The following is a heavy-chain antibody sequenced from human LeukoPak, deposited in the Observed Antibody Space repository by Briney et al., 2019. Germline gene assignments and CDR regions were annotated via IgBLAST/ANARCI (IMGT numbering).Heavy chain of an antibody. CDR1: GGSFSGYY. V-gene: IGHV4-34*01. CDR3: ARGRGGYNWGSYRYLFDY. D-gene: IGHD3-16*02. CDR2: INHSGST. Sequence: ASETLSLTCAVYGGSFSGYYWSWIRQPPGKGLEWIGEINHSGSTNYNPSLKSRVTISVDTSKNQFSLRLSSVTAADTAVYYCARGRGGYNWGSYRYLFDYWGQGTLVTVSS. J-gene: IGHJ4*02.